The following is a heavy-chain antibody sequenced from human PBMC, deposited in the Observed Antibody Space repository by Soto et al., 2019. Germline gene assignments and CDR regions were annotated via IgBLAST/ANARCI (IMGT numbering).Heavy chain of an antibody. CDR1: GFTFSSYW. V-gene: IGHV3-74*01. Sequence: PGGSLRLSCAASGFTFSSYWMHWVRQAPGKGLVWVSRINSDGSSTSYADSVKGRFTISRDNAKNTLYLQMNSLRAEDTAVYYCARARDYIVLKGRANWFDPWGQGTLVTVSS. CDR2: INSDGSST. D-gene: IGHD2-8*01. J-gene: IGHJ5*02. CDR3: ARARDYIVLKGRANWFDP.